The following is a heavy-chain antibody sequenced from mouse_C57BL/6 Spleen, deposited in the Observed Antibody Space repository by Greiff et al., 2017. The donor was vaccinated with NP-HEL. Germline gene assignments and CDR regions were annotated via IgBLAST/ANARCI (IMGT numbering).Heavy chain of an antibody. V-gene: IGHV1-50*01. D-gene: IGHD1-1*02. Sequence: QVQLKQPGAELVKPGASVKLSCKASGYTFTSYWMQWVKQRPGQGLEWIGEIDPSDSYTNYNQKFKGKATLTVDTSSSTAYMQLSSLTSEDSAVYYCARTAAGDRGGLDYWGQGTTLTVSS. J-gene: IGHJ2*01. CDR2: IDPSDSYT. CDR3: ARTAAGDRGGLDY. CDR1: GYTFTSYW.